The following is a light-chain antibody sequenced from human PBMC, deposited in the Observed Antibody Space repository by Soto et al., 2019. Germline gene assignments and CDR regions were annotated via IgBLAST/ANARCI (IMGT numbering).Light chain of an antibody. CDR2: RTS. Sequence: ETVMTQSPATLSVSPGERATLSCRASQSISNNLAWYQQKPGQAPRLIMFRTSTRATGVPARFSGSGSGTEFNLTISSLQSEDFAVYYCQQYNNWPRATFGGGTKVDIK. J-gene: IGKJ4*01. CDR1: QSISNN. V-gene: IGKV3-15*01. CDR3: QQYNNWPRAT.